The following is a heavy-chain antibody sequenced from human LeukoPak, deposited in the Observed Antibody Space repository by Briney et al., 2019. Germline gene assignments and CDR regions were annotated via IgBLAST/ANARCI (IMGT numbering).Heavy chain of an antibody. J-gene: IGHJ6*03. D-gene: IGHD6-19*01. CDR2: ISWNSGSI. CDR3: ARDSDSSGWLDYYMDV. V-gene: IGHV3-9*01. Sequence: PGGSLRLSCAASGFTFDDYAMHWVRQAPGKGLEWVSGISWNSGSIGYADSVKGRFTISRDNAKNSLYLQMNSLRAEDTALYYCARDSDSSGWLDYYMDVWGRGTTVTIS. CDR1: GFTFDDYA.